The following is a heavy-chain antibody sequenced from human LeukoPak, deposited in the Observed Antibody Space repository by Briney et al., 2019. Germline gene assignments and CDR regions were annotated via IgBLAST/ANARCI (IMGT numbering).Heavy chain of an antibody. CDR3: ARDCCY. CDR2: ISGSSSTI. J-gene: IGHJ4*02. Sequence: GGSLRLSCAASGFTFSNYNMNWVRQAPGKGLEWVSYISGSSSTIHYADSVKGRFTISRDNSKNTLYLQMNSLRAEDTAVYYCARDCCYWGQGTLVTVSS. CDR1: GFTFSNYN. V-gene: IGHV3-48*01.